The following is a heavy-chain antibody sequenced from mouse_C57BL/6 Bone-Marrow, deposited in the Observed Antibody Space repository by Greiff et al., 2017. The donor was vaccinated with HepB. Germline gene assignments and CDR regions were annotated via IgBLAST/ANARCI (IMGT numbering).Heavy chain of an antibody. J-gene: IGHJ4*01. CDR1: GFTFSDFY. CDR2: SRNKANDYTT. Sequence: EVQLVESGGGLVQSGRSLRLSCATSGFTFSDFYMEWVRQAPGKGLEWIAASRNKANDYTTEYSASVKGRFIVSRDTSQSILYLQMNALRAEDTAIYYCARDSLDYAMDYWGQGTSVTVSS. CDR3: ARDSLDYAMDY. V-gene: IGHV7-1*01.